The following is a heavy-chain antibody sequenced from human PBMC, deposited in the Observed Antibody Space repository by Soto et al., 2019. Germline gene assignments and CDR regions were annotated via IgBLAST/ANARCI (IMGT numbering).Heavy chain of an antibody. CDR3: ATLQGSGTYYDDDY. D-gene: IGHD3-10*01. CDR2: ILPKFGTA. V-gene: IGHV1-69*13. J-gene: IGHJ4*02. CDR1: GGSSNNNA. Sequence: SVKVSCKASGGSSNNNANSWVRQAPGQGLEWMGGILPKFGTANYAQKFRGRLTITADESTRTIYMELRSLRSEDTALYYCATLQGSGTYYDDDYWGLGTQVTLSS.